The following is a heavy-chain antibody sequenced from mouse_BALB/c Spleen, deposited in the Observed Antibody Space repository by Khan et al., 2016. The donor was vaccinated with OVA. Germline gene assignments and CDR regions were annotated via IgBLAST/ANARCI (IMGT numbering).Heavy chain of an antibody. Sequence: EVQLVESGPGLVKPSQSLSLTCSVTGYSITSGYRWNWIRQFPGNKLEWMGYISYDGSTNYNPSLKNRISITRDTSKNQFFLKLNSVTTEDTATYYWVRGGAVVPYWYFDVWGAGTTVTVSS. V-gene: IGHV3-6*02. J-gene: IGHJ1*01. D-gene: IGHD1-1*01. CDR3: VRGGAVVPYWYFDV. CDR1: GYSITSGYR. CDR2: ISYDGST.